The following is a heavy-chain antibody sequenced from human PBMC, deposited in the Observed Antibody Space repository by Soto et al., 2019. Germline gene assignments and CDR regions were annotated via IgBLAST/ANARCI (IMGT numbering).Heavy chain of an antibody. D-gene: IGHD2-2*01. CDR1: GFTFSSYA. CDR3: ARDSRACISTSCYLGWFDP. Sequence: QVQLVESGGGVVQPGRSLRLSCAASGFTFSSYAMHWVRQAPGKGLEWVAVISYDGSNKYYADSVKGRFTISRDNSKNTVYLQMNSLRAEDTAVYYCARDSRACISTSCYLGWFDPWGQGTLVTVSS. CDR2: ISYDGSNK. J-gene: IGHJ5*02. V-gene: IGHV3-30-3*01.